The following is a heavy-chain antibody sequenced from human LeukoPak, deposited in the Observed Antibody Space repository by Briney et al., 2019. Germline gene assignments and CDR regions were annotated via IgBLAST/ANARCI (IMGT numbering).Heavy chain of an antibody. J-gene: IGHJ5*02. CDR1: GYSFTSYW. CDR2: IYPGDSDT. V-gene: IGHV5-51*01. Sequence: GESLKISCKGSGYSFTSYWIGWVRQMPGKGLEWMGIIYPGDSDTRYSPSFQGQVTISADKSISTACLQWSSLKASDTAMYYCARHGMGYDFWSGHPGFDPWGQGTLVTVSS. CDR3: ARHGMGYDFWSGHPGFDP. D-gene: IGHD3-3*01.